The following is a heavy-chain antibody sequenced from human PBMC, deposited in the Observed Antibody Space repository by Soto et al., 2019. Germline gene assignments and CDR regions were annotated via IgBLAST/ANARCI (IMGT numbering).Heavy chain of an antibody. CDR1: GGSISSGGYY. D-gene: IGHD2-21*02. Sequence: QVQLQESGPGLVKPSQTLSLTCTVSGGSISSGGYYWSWIRQHPGKGLEWIGYIYYSGSTYYNLSLKSRVTISVDTSKNQFSLKLSSVTAADTAVYYCARGALGVTAIDYWGQGTLVTVSS. CDR2: IYYSGST. J-gene: IGHJ4*02. V-gene: IGHV4-31*03. CDR3: ARGALGVTAIDY.